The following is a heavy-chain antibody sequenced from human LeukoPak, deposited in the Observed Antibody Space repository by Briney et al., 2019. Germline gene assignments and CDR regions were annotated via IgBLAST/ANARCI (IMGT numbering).Heavy chain of an antibody. CDR2: MSGSGGST. D-gene: IGHD3-10*01. V-gene: IGHV3-23*01. CDR1: GFTFSSYA. CDR3: ARGGTMIRVPLGV. Sequence: GGSLRLSCAASGFTFSSYAMSWVRQAPGKGLEWVSGMSGSGGSTYYADSAKGRFTISRDNARNSLYLQMNSLRVEDTAVYYCARGGTMIRVPLGVWGQGTTVTVSS. J-gene: IGHJ6*02.